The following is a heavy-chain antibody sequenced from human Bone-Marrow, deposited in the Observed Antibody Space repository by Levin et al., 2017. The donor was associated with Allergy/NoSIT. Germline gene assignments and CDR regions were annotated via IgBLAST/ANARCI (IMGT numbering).Heavy chain of an antibody. CDR3: ASLPAAMSDGGFNI. D-gene: IGHD2-2*01. V-gene: IGHV4-61*02. CDR1: GGSISAPSYY. Sequence: RTSETLSLTCTVSGGSISAPSYYWNWIRQPAGKGLEWIGRIYTTGSTNYNPSLKSRITISVDTSRRQVSLRLSSVTAADTAIYYCASLPAAMSDGGFNIWGQGTLVTVSS. J-gene: IGHJ3*02. CDR2: IYTTGST.